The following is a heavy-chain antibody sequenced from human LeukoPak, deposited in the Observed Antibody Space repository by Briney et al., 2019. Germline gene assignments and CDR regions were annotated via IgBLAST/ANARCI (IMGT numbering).Heavy chain of an antibody. J-gene: IGHJ4*02. Sequence: ASVKVSCKASGYTFTNYHINWVRQASGQGLEWMTWINPDTGDKGYARKFQDRVTITTDTSISTAYMEPSSLSSEDTAVYFCARTTSMTASGYDYWGQGTLVTVSS. V-gene: IGHV1-8*03. D-gene: IGHD2-21*02. CDR2: INPDTGDK. CDR3: ARTTSMTASGYDY. CDR1: GYTFTNYH.